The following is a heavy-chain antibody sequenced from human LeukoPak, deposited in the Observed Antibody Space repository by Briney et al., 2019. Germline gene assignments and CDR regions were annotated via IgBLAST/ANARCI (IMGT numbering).Heavy chain of an antibody. V-gene: IGHV3-23*01. CDR1: GFTFSSYA. J-gene: IGHJ4*02. CDR3: AKIFKSGFYDSSGYYSPDYY. Sequence: GGSLRLSCAASGFTFSSYAMSWVRQAPGKGLEWVSGISGSGGSTYYADSVKGRFTISRDNSKNTLYLQMNSLRAEDTAVYYCAKIFKSGFYDSSGYYSPDYYWGQGTLVTVSS. CDR2: ISGSGGST. D-gene: IGHD3-22*01.